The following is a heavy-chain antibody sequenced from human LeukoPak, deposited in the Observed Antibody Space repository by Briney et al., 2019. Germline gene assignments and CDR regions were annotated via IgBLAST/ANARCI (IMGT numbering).Heavy chain of an antibody. CDR1: GGSISGYY. J-gene: IGHJ6*03. V-gene: IGHV4-59*08. CDR3: ARQHCNYFPPLYYYYMDV. D-gene: IGHD1-7*01. Sequence: SETLSLTCTVSGGSISGYYWSWIRQPPGKGLEWIGYVYSSGSTNYNASLKSRVTISVDTSKNHFSLKLSSVTAADTAMYYCARQHCNYFPPLYYYYMDVWGKGTTVTVSS. CDR2: VYSSGST.